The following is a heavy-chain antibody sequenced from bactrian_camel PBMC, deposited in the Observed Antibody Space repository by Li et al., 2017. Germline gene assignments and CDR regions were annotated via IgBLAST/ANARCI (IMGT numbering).Heavy chain of an antibody. J-gene: IGHJ4*01. D-gene: IGHD5*01. Sequence: HVQLVESGGKSVQAGGSLRLSCVASGATQDIGCMGWFRQVPGLEREGIGSIDSDGITTYADSLKARFTISRDNAKSTLYLQMNNLKPEDTGMYYCAASRSPTCTTFWGLRREREFYYWGQGTQVTVS. CDR3: AASRSPTCTTFWGLRREREFYY. CDR2: IDSDGIT. CDR1: GATQDIGC. V-gene: IGHV3S53*01.